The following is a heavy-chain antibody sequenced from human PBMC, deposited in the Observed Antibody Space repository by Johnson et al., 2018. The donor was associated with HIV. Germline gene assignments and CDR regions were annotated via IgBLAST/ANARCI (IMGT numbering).Heavy chain of an antibody. D-gene: IGHD6-13*01. CDR1: GFPFTDAW. CDR3: TTLGYTTRPRAFDI. CDR2: IKRKTDGGTT. J-gene: IGHJ3*02. V-gene: IGHV3-15*01. Sequence: VQLVESGGGLVKPGRSLRLSCAASGFPFTDAWMTWVRQAPGKGLECVGQIKRKTDGGTTDYSAPVKGRFIISRDDSENTLYLQMNSLKTEDTAMYYCTTLGYTTRPRAFDIWGQGTVVTVSS.